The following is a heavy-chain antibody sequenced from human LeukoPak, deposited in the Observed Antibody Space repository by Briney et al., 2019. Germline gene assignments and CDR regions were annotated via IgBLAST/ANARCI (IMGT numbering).Heavy chain of an antibody. V-gene: IGHV3-53*01. CDR3: ARGVEPLAANTLAY. CDR2: LYSDGNT. Sequence: GGTLRLSCAASGFTVIANDMTGVRQAPGEGLGWGLVLYSDGNTKYADPVQARFTISRDNSKSTLYLEMNRLSPDDTPVYYCARGVEPLAANTLAYWGQGTLVTVCS. J-gene: IGHJ4*02. CDR1: GFTVIAND. D-gene: IGHD1-14*01.